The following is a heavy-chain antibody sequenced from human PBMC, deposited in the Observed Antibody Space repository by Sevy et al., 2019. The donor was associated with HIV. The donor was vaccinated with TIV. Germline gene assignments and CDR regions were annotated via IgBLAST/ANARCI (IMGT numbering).Heavy chain of an antibody. Sequence: GGSLRLSCVVSGFNFRDYSVNWVRQAPGKGLEWVSSINNDGTYIFYGDSVKGRFIVSRDNAKNSLYLHMNSLRADDTAVYYCVRDGGDEYGAGSYYGPFDYWGRGTLVTVSS. V-gene: IGHV3-21*06. CDR2: INNDGTYI. CDR1: GFNFRDYS. CDR3: VRDGGDEYGAGSYYGPFDY. J-gene: IGHJ4*02. D-gene: IGHD3-10*01.